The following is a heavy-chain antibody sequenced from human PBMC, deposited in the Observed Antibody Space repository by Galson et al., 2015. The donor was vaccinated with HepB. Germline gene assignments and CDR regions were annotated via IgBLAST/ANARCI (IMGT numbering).Heavy chain of an antibody. Sequence: SLRLSCAASGFTFSSYGMHWVRQAPGKGLEWVAVISYDGSNKYYADSVKGRFTISRDNSKNTLYLQMNSLRAEDTAVYYCAKDSVTTGAAYLSLYYYYGMDVWGQGTTVTVSS. V-gene: IGHV3-30*18. CDR2: ISYDGSNK. J-gene: IGHJ6*02. D-gene: IGHD4-11*01. CDR3: AKDSVTTGAAYLSLYYYYGMDV. CDR1: GFTFSSYG.